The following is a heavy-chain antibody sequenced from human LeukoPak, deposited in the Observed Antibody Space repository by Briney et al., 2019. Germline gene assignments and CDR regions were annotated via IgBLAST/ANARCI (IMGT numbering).Heavy chain of an antibody. CDR3: ARNYYGSDS. CDR1: GGSISSYY. V-gene: IGHV4-59*08. D-gene: IGHD3-22*01. J-gene: IGHJ4*02. Sequence: SETLSLTCSVSGGSISSYYWSWIRQPPGKGLEWIGYINYSGSTNYNPSLKSRVTISVDTSKNQFSLKLSSVTAADTAVYYCARNYYGSDSWGQGTLVTVSS. CDR2: INYSGST.